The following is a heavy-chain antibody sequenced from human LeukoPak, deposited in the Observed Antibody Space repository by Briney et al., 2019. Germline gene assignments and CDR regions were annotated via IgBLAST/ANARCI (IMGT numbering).Heavy chain of an antibody. CDR2: VDPEDGET. V-gene: IGHV1-69-2*01. Sequence: ASVKISCKVSGYTFTDYYMHWVQQAPGKGLERMGLVDPEDGETIYAEKFQGRVTITADTSTDTAYMELSSLRSEDTAVYYCATEASYCSGGSCYRQNWFDPWGQGTLVTVSS. J-gene: IGHJ5*02. CDR3: ATEASYCSGGSCYRQNWFDP. CDR1: GYTFTDYY. D-gene: IGHD2-15*01.